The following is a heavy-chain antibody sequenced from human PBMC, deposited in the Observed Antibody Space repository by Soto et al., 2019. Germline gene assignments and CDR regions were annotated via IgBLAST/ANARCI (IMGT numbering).Heavy chain of an antibody. CDR2: IYADDHK. Sequence: QITLKESGPTLVKPTQTLTLTCTFSGFSLSTNEVGVGWIRQPPGKALEWLALIYADDHKRYSPSLQSRLTIDKDTSKNQVVLTMTNVDPVDTATYYCAHLPKTYGDYVESYYVDYWGQGTLVTVSS. J-gene: IGHJ4*02. CDR1: GFSLSTNEVG. D-gene: IGHD4-17*01. V-gene: IGHV2-5*02. CDR3: AHLPKTYGDYVESYYVDY.